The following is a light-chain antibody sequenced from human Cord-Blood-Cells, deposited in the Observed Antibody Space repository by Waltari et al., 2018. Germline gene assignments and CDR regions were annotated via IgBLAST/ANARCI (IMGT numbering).Light chain of an antibody. CDR3: QAWDSSNVV. CDR1: KLGDKY. J-gene: IGLJ2*01. Sequence: SYELTQPPSVSVSPGQTASITCSGDKLGDKYACWYQQKPGQSPVLFIYQDSNRPSGIPERFSGSNSGNTATLTISGTQAMDEADYYCQAWDSSNVVFGGGTKLTVL. CDR2: QDS. V-gene: IGLV3-1*01.